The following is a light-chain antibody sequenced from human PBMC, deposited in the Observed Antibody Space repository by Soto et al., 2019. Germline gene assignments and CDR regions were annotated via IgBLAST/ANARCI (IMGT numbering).Light chain of an antibody. J-gene: IGLJ3*02. Sequence: QSALTQPASVSGSPGQSITISCTGSISDIGIFNYVSWYQQHPGKAPKIVIYEVSNRPSGVSNRFSGSKSANTASLTISGLQDEDEADYYCSSYASTYTLLFGGGTQLTVL. CDR1: ISDIGIFNY. V-gene: IGLV2-14*01. CDR3: SSYASTYTLL. CDR2: EVS.